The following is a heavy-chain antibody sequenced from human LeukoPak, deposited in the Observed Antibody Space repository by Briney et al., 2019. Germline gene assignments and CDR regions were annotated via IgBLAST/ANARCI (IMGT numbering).Heavy chain of an antibody. Sequence: ASVTVSCKASGYTFTSFDIHWVRQATGQRLEWMGWMNPNSGNTGYAQKFQGTVTMTRDTSMTTAYMELSGLKSEDTAVYYCAKGGSGWPIDYWGQGTLVTVSS. J-gene: IGHJ4*02. CDR2: MNPNSGNT. V-gene: IGHV1-8*01. D-gene: IGHD6-19*01. CDR3: AKGGSGWPIDY. CDR1: GYTFTSFD.